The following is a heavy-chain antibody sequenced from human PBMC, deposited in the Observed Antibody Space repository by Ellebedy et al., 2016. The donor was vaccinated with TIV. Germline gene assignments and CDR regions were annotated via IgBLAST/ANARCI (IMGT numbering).Heavy chain of an antibody. CDR3: AKVKSLEAASPHYFDF. CDR1: GFTFDDYA. V-gene: IGHV3-9*01. CDR2: ITWNSGTI. Sequence: PGGSLRLSCAASGFTFDDYAMHWVRQAPGKGLEWVSGITWNSGTIVYADSVKGRFTISRDSAKNSLYLQMNSLRAEDTALYYCAKVKSLEAASPHYFDFWGQGTLVTVSS. J-gene: IGHJ4*02. D-gene: IGHD6-6*01.